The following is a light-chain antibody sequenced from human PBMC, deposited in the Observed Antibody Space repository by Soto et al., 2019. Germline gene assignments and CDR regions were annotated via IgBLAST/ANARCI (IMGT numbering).Light chain of an antibody. CDR3: AAWDDSLNAPV. V-gene: IGLV1-44*01. CDR1: SSNIGSNT. Sequence: QPVLTQPPSASGTARQRVTISCSGSSSNIGSNTVNWYQQLPGTAPKLLIYSNNQRPSGVPDRFSGSKSGTSASLAISGLQSEDEADYYCAAWDDSLNAPVFGGGTKVTVL. CDR2: SNN. J-gene: IGLJ2*01.